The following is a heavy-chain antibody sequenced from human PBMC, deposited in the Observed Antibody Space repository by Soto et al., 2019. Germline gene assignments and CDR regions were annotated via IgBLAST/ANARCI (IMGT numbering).Heavy chain of an antibody. V-gene: IGHV1-69*01. D-gene: IGHD3-10*01. CDR2: IIPIFGTA. CDR1: GGTFSSYA. J-gene: IGHJ6*02. CDR3: ASNSRLNYYGSGSYLNYYYYGMDV. Sequence: QVQLVQSGAEVKKPGSSVKVSCKASGGTFSSYAISWVRQAPGQGLEWMGGIIPIFGTANYAQKFQGRVTITADESTSTAYMELSSLRSEDTAVYYCASNSRLNYYGSGSYLNYYYYGMDVWGQGTTVTVSS.